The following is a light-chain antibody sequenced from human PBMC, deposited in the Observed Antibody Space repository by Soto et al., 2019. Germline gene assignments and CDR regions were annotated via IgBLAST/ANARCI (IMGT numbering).Light chain of an antibody. V-gene: IGKV2-30*02. CDR2: RVS. CDR1: QSLVHSDGIAY. J-gene: IGKJ5*01. CDR3: MQGTHWPIT. Sequence: QSPICLPVTLGHPASISCRSNQSLVHSDGIAYCSWFQQRPGRSPRRLIYRVSDPDSGVPARFSGSGSGTYFALKIRRVEPECGGVYYCMQGTHWPITFGQGTRLEIK.